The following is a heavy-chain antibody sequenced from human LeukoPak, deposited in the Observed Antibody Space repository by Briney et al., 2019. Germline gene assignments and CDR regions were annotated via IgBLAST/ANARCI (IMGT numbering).Heavy chain of an antibody. V-gene: IGHV3-30-3*01. D-gene: IGHD3-10*02. CDR1: GLIFSSYA. CDR3: ARDYYYVSDY. J-gene: IGHJ4*02. CDR2: ISYDGSNK. Sequence: GGSLRLSCAASGLIFSSYAMQWVRQAPGKGPEWVAVISYDGSNKFYADSVKGRFTISRDNSKNTLYLQMDSLRAEDTAVYCCARDYYYVSDYWGQGTLVTVSS.